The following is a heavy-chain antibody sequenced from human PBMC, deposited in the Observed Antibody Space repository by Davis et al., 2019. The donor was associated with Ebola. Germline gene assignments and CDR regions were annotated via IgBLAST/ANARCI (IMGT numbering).Heavy chain of an antibody. CDR3: ARDRFSDYYGMDV. D-gene: IGHD1-26*01. CDR1: GFTFSNAW. Sequence: GESLKISCAASGFTFSNAWMNWVRQAPGKGLEWVSAISTSGGSTYYADSVKGRFTISRDNAKNTLYLQMNSLRAEDTAVYSCARDRFSDYYGMDVWGQGTTVTVSS. J-gene: IGHJ6*02. CDR2: ISTSGGST. V-gene: IGHV3-74*01.